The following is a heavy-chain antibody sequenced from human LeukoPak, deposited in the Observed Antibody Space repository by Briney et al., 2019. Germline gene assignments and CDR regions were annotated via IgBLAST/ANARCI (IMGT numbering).Heavy chain of an antibody. CDR1: GGSISSSSYY. J-gene: IGHJ4*02. CDR2: IYDSRST. CDR3: ARRDLTTLTVDY. Sequence: PSETLSLTCTVSGGSISSSSYYWGWIRQPPGKGLVWIGTIYDSRSTYYNPSLKSRVTISVDTSKNQFSLKLSSVTAADTAVYYCARRDLTTLTVDYWGQGTLVTVSS. V-gene: IGHV4-39*01. D-gene: IGHD4-17*01.